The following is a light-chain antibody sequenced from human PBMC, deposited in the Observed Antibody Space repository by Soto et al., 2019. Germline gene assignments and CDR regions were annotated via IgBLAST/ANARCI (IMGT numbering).Light chain of an antibody. CDR3: QSYDTSLSGYV. J-gene: IGLJ1*01. Sequence: QSVLTQPPSVSAAPGQKVTISCSGSSSNIGNNYVSWYQQLPGTAPKLLIYDNNKRPSGIPDRFSGSKSGTSATLGITGLQTDDEADYYCQSYDTSLSGYVFGFGTKVTVL. V-gene: IGLV1-51*01. CDR1: SSNIGNNY. CDR2: DNN.